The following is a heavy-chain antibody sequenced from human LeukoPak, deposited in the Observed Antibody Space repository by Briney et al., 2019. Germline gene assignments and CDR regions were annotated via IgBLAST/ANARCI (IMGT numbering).Heavy chain of an antibody. J-gene: IGHJ6*04. CDR2: ISGSGGST. CDR1: GFTFSSYS. D-gene: IGHD3-9*01. Sequence: PGGSLRLSCAASGFTFSSYSMNWVRQAPGKGLEWVSAISGSGGSTYYADSVKGRYTISRDNSKNTLYLQMNSLRAEDTAVYYCAHLGDTYYDILTGYFVDVWGKGTTVTVSS. CDR3: AHLGDTYYDILTGYFVDV. V-gene: IGHV3-23*01.